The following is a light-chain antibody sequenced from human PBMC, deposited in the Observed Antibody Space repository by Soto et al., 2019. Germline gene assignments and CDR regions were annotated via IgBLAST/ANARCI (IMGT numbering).Light chain of an antibody. V-gene: IGLV1-51*01. CDR3: GSWDSSLSAYV. CDR2: DDN. J-gene: IGLJ1*01. Sequence: QSVLTQPPSVSAAPGQKVTISCSGSSSNIGGNSVSWYQQLPGTAPKLLIYDDNKRPSGIPDRFSGYKSGTSATLGITGLQTGDEADYYCGSWDSSLSAYVFGTGTKVTDL. CDR1: SSNIGGNS.